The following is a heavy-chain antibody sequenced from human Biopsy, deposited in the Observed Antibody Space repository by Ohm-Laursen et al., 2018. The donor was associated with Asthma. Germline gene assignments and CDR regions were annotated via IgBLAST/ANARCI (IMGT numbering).Heavy chain of an antibody. J-gene: IGHJ6*02. V-gene: IGHV3-69-1*01. Sequence: SLRLSCTASGFTFVEYWMSWVRQVPGKGLEWVSYISSSSTIYYAVSVKGRFTISRDNAKNSLYLRMNSLRAEDTAVYYCARDANIYYDSSGYFYNYYYGMDVWGQGTTVTVSS. D-gene: IGHD3-22*01. CDR3: ARDANIYYDSSGYFYNYYYGMDV. CDR2: ISSSSTI. CDR1: GFTFVEYW.